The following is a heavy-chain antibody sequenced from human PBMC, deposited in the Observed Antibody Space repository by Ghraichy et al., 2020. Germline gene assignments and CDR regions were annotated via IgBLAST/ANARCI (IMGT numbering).Heavy chain of an antibody. CDR3: ARDSSSWYGNYYGMDV. J-gene: IGHJ6*02. Sequence: SETLSLTCTVSGGSISSGGYYWSWIRQHPGKGLEWIGYIYYSGSTYYNPSLKSRVTISVDTSKNQFSLKLSSVTAADTAVYYCARDSSSWYGNYYGMDVWGQGTTVTVSS. V-gene: IGHV4-31*03. D-gene: IGHD6-13*01. CDR1: GGSISSGGYY. CDR2: IYYSGST.